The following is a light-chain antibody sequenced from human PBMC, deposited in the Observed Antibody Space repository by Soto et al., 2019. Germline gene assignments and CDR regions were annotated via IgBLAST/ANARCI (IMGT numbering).Light chain of an antibody. CDR2: EVS. J-gene: IGLJ1*01. Sequence: QSVLTQPPSASRSPGQSVTISCTGTSSDIGAYDYVSWYQQHPGKVPKLMIYEVSKRPSGVPDRFSASKSGNTASLTVSGLQAEDEADYYCSSHGGANNFYVFGNGTKGTVL. CDR3: SSHGGANNFYV. CDR1: SSDIGAYDY. V-gene: IGLV2-8*02.